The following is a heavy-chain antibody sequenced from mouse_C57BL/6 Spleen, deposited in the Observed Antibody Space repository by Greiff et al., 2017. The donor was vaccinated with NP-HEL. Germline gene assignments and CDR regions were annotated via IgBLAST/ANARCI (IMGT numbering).Heavy chain of an antibody. CDR1: GYAFSSSW. CDR2: IYPGDGDT. Sequence: QVQLQQSGPELVKPGASVKISCKASGYAFSSSWMNWVKQRPGKGLEWIGRIYPGDGDTNYNGKFKGKATLTADKSSSTAYMQLSSLTSEDSAVYFCARAQGGFITTVGYAMDYWGQGTSVTVSS. D-gene: IGHD1-1*01. J-gene: IGHJ4*01. V-gene: IGHV1-82*01. CDR3: ARAQGGFITTVGYAMDY.